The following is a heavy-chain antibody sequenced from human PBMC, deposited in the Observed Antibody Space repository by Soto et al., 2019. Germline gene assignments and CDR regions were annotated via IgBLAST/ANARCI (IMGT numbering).Heavy chain of an antibody. Sequence: SXKVSCATFAYIFTVYYMIWAGHAPAQALGWMGWINPNSGETTYRQKFQGCVSLTRKPYISTAYMELGRLRSDDAAAYYCAASGISIAVGGETEYSFEYWGQGTPVTVCS. J-gene: IGHJ4*02. D-gene: IGHD6-19*01. CDR2: INPNSGET. CDR3: AASGISIAVGGETEYSFEY. V-gene: IGHV1-2*04. CDR1: AYIFTVYY.